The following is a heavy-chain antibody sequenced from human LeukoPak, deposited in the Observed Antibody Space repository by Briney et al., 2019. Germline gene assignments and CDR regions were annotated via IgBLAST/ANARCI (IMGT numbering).Heavy chain of an antibody. CDR2: IYSGGST. CDR3: ATSFLDTALFDY. V-gene: IGHV3-66*02. D-gene: IGHD5-18*01. CDR1: GFTVSSNY. Sequence: GGSLRLSCAASGFTVSSNYMSWVRQAPGKGLEWVSVIYSGGSTYYADSVKGRFTISRGNSKNTLYLQMNSLRAEDTAVYYCATSFLDTALFDYWGQGTLVTVSS. J-gene: IGHJ4*02.